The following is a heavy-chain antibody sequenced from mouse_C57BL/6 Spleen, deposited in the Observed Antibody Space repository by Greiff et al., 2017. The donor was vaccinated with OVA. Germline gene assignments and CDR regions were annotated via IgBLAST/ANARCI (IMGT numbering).Heavy chain of an antibody. Sequence: QVQLQQPGAELVRPGTSVKMSCKASGYTFTNYWIGWAKQRPGHGLEWIGDIYPGGGYTNYNEKFKGKATLTADKSSSTAYMQFSSLTSEDSAIYYCARSGGREYFDVWGTGTTVTVSS. CDR2: IYPGGGYT. V-gene: IGHV1-63*01. CDR3: ARSGGREYFDV. J-gene: IGHJ1*03. CDR1: GYTFTNYW. D-gene: IGHD3-1*01.